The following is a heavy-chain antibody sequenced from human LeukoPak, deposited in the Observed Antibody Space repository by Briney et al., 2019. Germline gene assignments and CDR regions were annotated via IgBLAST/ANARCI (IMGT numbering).Heavy chain of an antibody. Sequence: GASVKVSCKASGGTFSSYAISWVRQAPGQGLEWVGGIIPIFGTANYAQKFQGRVTITADESTSTAYMELSSLRSEDTAVYYCATSMVRGVDTTYYFDYWGQGTLVTVSP. CDR3: ATSMVRGVDTTYYFDY. CDR2: IIPIFGTA. CDR1: GGTFSSYA. V-gene: IGHV1-69*13. J-gene: IGHJ4*02. D-gene: IGHD3-10*01.